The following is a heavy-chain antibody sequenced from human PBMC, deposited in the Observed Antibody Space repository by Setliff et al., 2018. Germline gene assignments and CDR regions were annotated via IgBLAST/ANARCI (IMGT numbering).Heavy chain of an antibody. CDR2: ISAYNGNT. CDR3: ARARTGSPLAGNWFDP. D-gene: IGHD3-10*01. Sequence: ASVKVSCKASGYTFISYGISWVRQAPGQGLEWMGWISAYNGNTNYAQKLQGRVTMTTDTSTSTAYMELRSLRSDDTAVYYCARARTGSPLAGNWFDPWGQGTLVTVSS. V-gene: IGHV1-18*01. CDR1: GYTFISYG. J-gene: IGHJ5*02.